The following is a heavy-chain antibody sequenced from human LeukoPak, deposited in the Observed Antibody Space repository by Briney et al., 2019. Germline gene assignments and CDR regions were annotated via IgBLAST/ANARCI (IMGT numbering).Heavy chain of an antibody. V-gene: IGHV1-24*01. D-gene: IGHD6-13*01. CDR1: GYTLTELS. J-gene: IGHJ4*02. Sequence: ASVKVSCKVSGYTLTELSMHWVRQAPGKGLEWMGGFDPEDGETIYAQKFQGRVTMTEDTSTDTAYMELSSLRSEDTAVYYCATGWATGSSWSFDYWGQGTLVTASS. CDR3: ATGWATGSSWSFDY. CDR2: FDPEDGET.